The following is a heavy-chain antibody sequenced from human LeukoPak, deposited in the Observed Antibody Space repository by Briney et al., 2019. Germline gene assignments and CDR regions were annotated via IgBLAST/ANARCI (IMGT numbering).Heavy chain of an antibody. V-gene: IGHV3-9*01. Sequence: PGRSLRLSCAASGFTFDDYAMHWVRQAPGKGLEWVSGIGWNSGGIVYADSVKGRFTISRDNAKNSLYLQMNSLGAEDTAFYYCVKVTAAGFVDHWGQGTLVTVS. J-gene: IGHJ4*02. CDR1: GFTFDDYA. CDR2: IGWNSGGI. CDR3: VKVTAAGFVDH. D-gene: IGHD6-13*01.